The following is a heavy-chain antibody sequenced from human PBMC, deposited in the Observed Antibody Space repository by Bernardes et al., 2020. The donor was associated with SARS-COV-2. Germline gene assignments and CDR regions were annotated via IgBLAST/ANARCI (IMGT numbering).Heavy chain of an antibody. CDR2: ISGSGDAT. Sequence: GGSLRLSCAASGFTFSSYAMSWVRQAPGKGLEWVSTISGSGDATYYADSVKGRFTISRDNSKNTLYLQMNSLRAEDTAVYYCAKDYSVIGQAVYYYGLDVWGQGTTVTGSS. J-gene: IGHJ6*02. CDR3: AKDYSVIGQAVYYYGLDV. CDR1: GFTFSSYA. D-gene: IGHD4-4*01. V-gene: IGHV3-23*01.